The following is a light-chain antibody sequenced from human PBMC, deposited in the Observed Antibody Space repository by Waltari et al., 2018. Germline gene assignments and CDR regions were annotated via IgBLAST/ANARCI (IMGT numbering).Light chain of an antibody. CDR3: QGWDSSSDHHVV. J-gene: IGLJ2*01. Sequence: SYVMTQTPSLSVAPGKTASIPCGRTQIGDQSVQWSQQKPGQAPVLVIYYDSDRPSDIPERFSGSNSGNRATLTISRVEAGDEADYYCQGWDSSSDHHVVFGGGTKLTVL. CDR1: QIGDQS. CDR2: YDS. V-gene: IGLV3-21*01.